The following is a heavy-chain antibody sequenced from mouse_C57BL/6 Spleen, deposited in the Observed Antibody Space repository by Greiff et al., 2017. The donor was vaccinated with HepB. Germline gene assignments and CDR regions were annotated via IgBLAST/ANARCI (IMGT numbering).Heavy chain of an antibody. V-gene: IGHV1-64*01. J-gene: IGHJ3*01. CDR3: ARGDGYSFFAY. Sequence: QVQLQQPGAELVKPGASVKLSCKASGYTFTSYWMHWVKQRPGQGLEWIGMIHPNSGSTNYNEKFKNKATLTVDKSSSTAYMQLSSLTPEDSAVYYGARGDGYSFFAYGGQGTLVTVSA. CDR1: GYTFTSYW. CDR2: IHPNSGST. D-gene: IGHD2-3*01.